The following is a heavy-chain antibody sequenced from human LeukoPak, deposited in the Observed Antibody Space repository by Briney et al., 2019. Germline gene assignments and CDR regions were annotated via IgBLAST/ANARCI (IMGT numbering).Heavy chain of an antibody. D-gene: IGHD4-17*01. V-gene: IGHV3-53*01. CDR3: AREIYGDYFDY. J-gene: IGHJ4*02. Sequence: GGSLRLSCADSGFTVSSNYMSWVRQAPGKGLEWVSVIYSGGSTYYADSVKGRFTISRDNSKNTLYLQMNSLRAEDTAVYYCAREIYGDYFDYWGQGTLVTVSS. CDR2: IYSGGST. CDR1: GFTVSSNY.